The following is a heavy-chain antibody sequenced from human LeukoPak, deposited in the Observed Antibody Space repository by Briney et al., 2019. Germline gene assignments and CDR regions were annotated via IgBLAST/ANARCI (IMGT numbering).Heavy chain of an antibody. CDR3: ARSPQGTATTANWLDP. CDR2: INHSGST. J-gene: IGHJ5*02. CDR1: GFTFGNAW. Sequence: GSLRLSCAASGFTFGNAWMSWVRQAPGKGLEWIGEINHSGSTNYNPSLKTRVTVSLDTSKNQFSLNLISVTAADTAVYYCARSPQGTATTANWLDPWGQGTLVTVSS. V-gene: IGHV4-34*01. D-gene: IGHD4-17*01.